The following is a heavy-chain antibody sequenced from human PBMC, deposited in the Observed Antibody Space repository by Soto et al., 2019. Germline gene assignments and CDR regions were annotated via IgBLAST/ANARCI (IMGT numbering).Heavy chain of an antibody. D-gene: IGHD3-10*01. Sequence: GGSLRLSCAASGFTFSSYGMHWVRQAPGKGLEWVAVISYDGSNKYYADSVKGRFTISRDNSKNTLYLQMNSLRAEDTAVYYRAKGRGVIWTYGDYYSYVMAFWGQGPTVPVSS. CDR2: ISYDGSNK. CDR1: GFTFSSYG. V-gene: IGHV3-30*18. CDR3: AKGRGVIWTYGDYYSYVMAF. J-gene: IGHJ6*02.